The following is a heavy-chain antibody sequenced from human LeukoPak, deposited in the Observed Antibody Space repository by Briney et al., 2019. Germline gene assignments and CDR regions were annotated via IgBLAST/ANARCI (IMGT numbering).Heavy chain of an antibody. V-gene: IGHV1-69*01. CDR1: GGTFSSYA. D-gene: IGHD2-2*02. CDR2: IIPILGTA. Sequence: SVKVSCKASGGTFSSYAISWVRQAPGQGLEWMGGIIPILGTANYAQKFQGRVTITADEFTSTAYMELSSLRSEDTAVYYCARDRPGRYCSSARCYMASPFDPWGQGTLVTVSS. J-gene: IGHJ5*02. CDR3: ARDRPGRYCSSARCYMASPFDP.